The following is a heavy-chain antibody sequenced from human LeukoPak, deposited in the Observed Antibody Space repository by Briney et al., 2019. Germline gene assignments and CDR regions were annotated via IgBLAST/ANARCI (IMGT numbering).Heavy chain of an antibody. CDR1: GFTFSSYS. CDR3: ARVLESNYYDSSGFPDY. V-gene: IGHV3-21*01. CDR2: ISSSSSYI. J-gene: IGHJ4*02. Sequence: PGGSLRLSCAASGFTFSSYSMNWVRQAPGKGLEWVSSISSSSSYIYYADSVKGRFTISRDNAKNSLYLQMNSLRAEDTAVYYCARVLESNYYDSSGFPDYWGQGTLVTVSS. D-gene: IGHD3-22*01.